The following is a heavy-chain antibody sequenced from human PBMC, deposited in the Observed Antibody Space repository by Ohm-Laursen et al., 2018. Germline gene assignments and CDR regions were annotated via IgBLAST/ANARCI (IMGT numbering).Heavy chain of an antibody. D-gene: IGHD3/OR15-3a*01. Sequence: SLRLSCTAPGFSFSDYDMHWVRLLTGKRLEWVSGIDAAGRTYYPASMEGRFTISRENDKNSLYLQVDSLRAGDTAVYYCAREERGSDFQGIDYWGQGTPVTVSS. V-gene: IGHV3-13*01. J-gene: IGHJ4*02. CDR1: GFSFSDYD. CDR2: IDAAGRT. CDR3: AREERGSDFQGIDY.